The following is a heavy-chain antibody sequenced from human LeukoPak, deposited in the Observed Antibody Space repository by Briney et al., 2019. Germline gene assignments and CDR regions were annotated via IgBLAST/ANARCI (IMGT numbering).Heavy chain of an antibody. J-gene: IGHJ4*02. Sequence: PGGSLRLSCAASGFTFSSYSMNWVRQAPGKGLEWVSSISSSSSYIYYADSVKGRFTISRDNAKNSLYPQMNSLRAEDTAVYYCARGFRPLDYFDYWGQGTLVTVSS. CDR3: ARGFRPLDYFDY. CDR1: GFTFSSYS. CDR2: ISSSSSYI. V-gene: IGHV3-21*01. D-gene: IGHD3-10*01.